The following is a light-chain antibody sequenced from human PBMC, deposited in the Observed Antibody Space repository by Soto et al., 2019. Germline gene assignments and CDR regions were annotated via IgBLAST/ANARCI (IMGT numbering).Light chain of an antibody. CDR3: HQYINAPWT. J-gene: IGKJ1*01. CDR1: QSVLYSPNNNNY. CDR2: WAS. V-gene: IGKV4-1*01. Sequence: DFVMTQSPDSLAVSLGERATINCKSSQSVLYSPNNNNYLSWYQQKPGQPPKLLIYWASTRESGVPDRSSGSGSGTDFTLTISSLQAEDVAVYYCHQYINAPWTFGQGTKVEIK.